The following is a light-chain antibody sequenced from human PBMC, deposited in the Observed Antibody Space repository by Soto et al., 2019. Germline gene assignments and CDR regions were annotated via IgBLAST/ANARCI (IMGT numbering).Light chain of an antibody. CDR1: QSVSSSY. Sequence: EIVLTQSPCTLSFSPGERATLSCRAIQSVSSSYLAWYQQKPGQAPRLLIFDASSRATDIPDRFSGRGSGTDFSLTITRLAPEDFAVYYCQQYYNWTPFTFGPGTKVDI. CDR3: QQYYNWTPFT. V-gene: IGKV3-20*01. CDR2: DAS. J-gene: IGKJ3*01.